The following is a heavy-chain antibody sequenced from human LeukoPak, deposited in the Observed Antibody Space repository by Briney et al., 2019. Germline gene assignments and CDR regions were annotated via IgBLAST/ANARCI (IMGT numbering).Heavy chain of an antibody. CDR3: AKDQYYYDSSGYYELYYFDY. Sequence: PGGSLRLSCAASGFTFSSYAMSWVRQAPGKGLEWVSAISGSGGSTYYADSVEGRFTISRDNSKNTLYLQMNSLRAEDTAVYYCAKDQYYYDSSGYYELYYFDYWGQGTLVTVSS. CDR2: ISGSGGST. V-gene: IGHV3-23*01. J-gene: IGHJ4*02. CDR1: GFTFSSYA. D-gene: IGHD3-22*01.